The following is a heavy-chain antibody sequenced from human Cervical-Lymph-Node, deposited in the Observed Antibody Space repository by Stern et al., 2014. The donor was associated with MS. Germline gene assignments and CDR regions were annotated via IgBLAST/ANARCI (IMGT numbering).Heavy chain of an antibody. V-gene: IGHV1-46*01. D-gene: IGHD3-22*01. CDR1: GYTFTSYY. CDR2: INPNGGST. Sequence: VQLVESGAEVKKPGASVKVSCKASGYTFTSYYIHWVRQAPGQGLEWMGTINPNGGSTSYAQKFQGRVTMTRDTSTSAVYMEVSSLRSEDTAVYYCAREVVGHRLGMMDVWGQGTSVTVSS. J-gene: IGHJ6*02. CDR3: AREVVGHRLGMMDV.